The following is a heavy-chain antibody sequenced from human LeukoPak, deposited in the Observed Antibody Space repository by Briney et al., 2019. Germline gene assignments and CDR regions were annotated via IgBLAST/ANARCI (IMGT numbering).Heavy chain of an antibody. Sequence: SETLSLTCTVSGGSISSYYWSWIRQPPGKGLEWIGYIYYSGSTNYNPSLKSRVTISVDTPKNQFSLKLSSVTAADTAVYYCARSSSGYDHYFDYWGQGTLVTVSS. CDR3: ARSSSGYDHYFDY. V-gene: IGHV4-59*01. CDR1: GGSISSYY. D-gene: IGHD3-22*01. J-gene: IGHJ4*02. CDR2: IYYSGST.